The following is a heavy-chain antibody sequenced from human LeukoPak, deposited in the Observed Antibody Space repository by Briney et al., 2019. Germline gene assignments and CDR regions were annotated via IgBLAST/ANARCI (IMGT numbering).Heavy chain of an antibody. V-gene: IGHV5-51*01. CDR1: GYSFTSYW. J-gene: IGHJ4*02. CDR2: IYPGDSDT. D-gene: IGHD6-19*01. Sequence: GESLKISCKGSGYSFTSYWIGWVRQMPGKGLXXXXIIYPGDSDTRYSPSFQGQVTISADKSISTAYLQWSSLKASDTAMYYCARQQYSSGSYYFDYWGQGTLVTVSS. CDR3: ARQQYSSGSYYFDY.